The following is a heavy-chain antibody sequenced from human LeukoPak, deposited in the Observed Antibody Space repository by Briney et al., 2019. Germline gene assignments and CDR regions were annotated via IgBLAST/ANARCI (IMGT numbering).Heavy chain of an antibody. Sequence: GGSLRLSCAASGFTFSSYWMNWARQAPGKGLEWVASINHNGNVNYYVDSVKGRFTISRDNAKNSLYLQMSNLRAEDTAVYYCARAKSGYSHFDYWGQGTLVTVSS. CDR3: ARAKSGYSHFDY. J-gene: IGHJ4*02. D-gene: IGHD3-3*01. CDR1: GFTFSSYW. CDR2: INHNGNVN. V-gene: IGHV3-7*01.